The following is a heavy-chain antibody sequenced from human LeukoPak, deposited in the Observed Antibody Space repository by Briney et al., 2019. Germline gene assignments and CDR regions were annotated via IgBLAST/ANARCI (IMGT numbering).Heavy chain of an antibody. CDR3: AKVRDYYDSSGYCFDY. V-gene: IGHV3-23*01. CDR2: ISGSDGST. J-gene: IGHJ4*02. D-gene: IGHD3-22*01. CDR1: GFTFSSYA. Sequence: GGSLRLSCAASGFTFSSYAMSWVRQAPGKGLEWVSAISGSDGSTYYADSVKGRFTISRDNSKNTLYLQMNSLRAEDTAVYYCAKVRDYYDSSGYCFDYWGQGTLVTVSS.